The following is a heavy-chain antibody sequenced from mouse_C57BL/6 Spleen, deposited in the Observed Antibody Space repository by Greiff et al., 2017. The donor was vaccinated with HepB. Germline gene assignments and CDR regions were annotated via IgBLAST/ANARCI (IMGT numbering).Heavy chain of an antibody. J-gene: IGHJ2*01. CDR1: GCTFTSYW. Sequence: QVQLKQPGAELVKPGASVKMSCKASGCTFTSYWITWVKQRPGQGLEWIGDIYPGSGSTNYNEKFKSKATLTVDTSSSTAYMQLSSLTSEDSAVYYCAREGDGYHYFDYWGQGTTLTVSS. D-gene: IGHD2-3*01. CDR2: IYPGSGST. V-gene: IGHV1-55*01. CDR3: AREGDGYHYFDY.